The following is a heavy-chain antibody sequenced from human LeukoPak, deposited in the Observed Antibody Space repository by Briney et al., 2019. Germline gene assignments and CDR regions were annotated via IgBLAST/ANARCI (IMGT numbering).Heavy chain of an antibody. J-gene: IGHJ4*02. CDR1: GFTFSSYW. CDR2: ISSSSSYI. CDR3: ARGSGSDNY. D-gene: IGHD3-3*01. V-gene: IGHV3-21*01. Sequence: GGSLRLSCAASGFTFSSYWMSWVRQAPGKGLEWVSSISSSSSYIYYADSVKGRFTISRDNAKNSLYLQMNSLRAEDTSVYYCARGSGSDNYWGQGTLVTVSS.